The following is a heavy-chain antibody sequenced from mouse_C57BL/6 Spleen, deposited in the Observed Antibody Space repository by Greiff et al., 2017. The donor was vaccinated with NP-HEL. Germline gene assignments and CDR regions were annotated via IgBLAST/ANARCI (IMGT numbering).Heavy chain of an antibody. J-gene: IGHJ2*01. CDR3: ARGPTGFFDY. Sequence: PGQGLEWIARIYPGSGNTYYNEKFKGKATLTAEKSSSTAYMQLSSLTSEDSAVYFCARGPTGFFDYWGQGTTLTVSS. D-gene: IGHD4-1*02. CDR2: IYPGSGNT. V-gene: IGHV1-76*01.